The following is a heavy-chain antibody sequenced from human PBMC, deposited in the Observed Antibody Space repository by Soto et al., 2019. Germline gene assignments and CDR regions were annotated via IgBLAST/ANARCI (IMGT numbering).Heavy chain of an antibody. V-gene: IGHV4-59*06. CDR3: AKGREDDYGTWFDP. CDR1: GGSISSYY. J-gene: IGHJ5*02. CDR2: IYYSGST. D-gene: IGHD4-17*01. Sequence: SETLSLTCTVSGGSISSYYWSWIRQHPGKGLEWIGYIYYSGSTYYNPSLKSRVTISVDTSKNQFSLQLNSVTPEDTAVYYCAKGREDDYGTWFDPWGQGTLVTVSS.